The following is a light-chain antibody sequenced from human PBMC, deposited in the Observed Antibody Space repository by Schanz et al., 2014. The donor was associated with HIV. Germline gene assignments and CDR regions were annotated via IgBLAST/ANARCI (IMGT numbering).Light chain of an antibody. J-gene: IGLJ2*01. Sequence: QSALTQPASVSGSPGQSITISCTGTSIDAGGYNYVSWYQQHPGKAPKLMIYDVSYRPSGISNRFSGSKSGSTASLTISGLQAEDEADYYCSSYTSSSTLEFGGGTKLTVL. CDR2: DVS. CDR3: SSYTSSSTLE. CDR1: SIDAGGYNY. V-gene: IGLV2-14*03.